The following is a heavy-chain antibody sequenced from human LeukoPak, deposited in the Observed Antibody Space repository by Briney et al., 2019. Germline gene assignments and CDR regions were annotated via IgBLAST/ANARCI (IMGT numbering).Heavy chain of an antibody. CDR1: GGSISSGSYY. CDR2: IYTSGST. J-gene: IGHJ4*02. D-gene: IGHD3-16*01. Sequence: SETLSLTCTVSGGSISSGSYYWSWLRQPAGKGLEWIGRIYTSGSTNYNPSLNSRATISVDTSKNQFSLKLSSVTAADPAVYYCGRGGLQLGGGDFDYWGQGTLVTVSS. CDR3: GRGGLQLGGGDFDY. V-gene: IGHV4-61*02.